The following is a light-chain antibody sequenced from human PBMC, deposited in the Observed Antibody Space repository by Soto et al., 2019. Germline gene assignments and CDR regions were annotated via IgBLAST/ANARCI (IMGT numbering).Light chain of an antibody. CDR3: QQSGDTPPWT. V-gene: IGKV1-39*01. Sequence: EIQMTQSPSSLSASVGDRVTITCRASQSIRIYLNWYQQKPGKAPELLIFAASSLQSGVPSRFSGSGSGTDFTLTISSLQPEDFATYYCQQSGDTPPWTFGQGTKVDI. CDR2: AAS. CDR1: QSIRIY. J-gene: IGKJ1*01.